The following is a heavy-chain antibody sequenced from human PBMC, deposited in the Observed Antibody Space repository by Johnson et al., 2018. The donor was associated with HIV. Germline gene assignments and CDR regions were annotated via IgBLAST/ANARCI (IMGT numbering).Heavy chain of an antibody. J-gene: IGHJ3*02. CDR2: IWYDGNNK. V-gene: IGHV3-33*03. D-gene: IGHD2-21*01. CDR1: GFTFSRYG. Sequence: QVQLVESGGGVVQPGRSLRLSCAASGFTFSRYGMHWVRQAPGKGLEWVAAIWYDGNNKYYADSVKGRFTISRDNAKRSLFLQMNSVRAEDTAVYYCARSQGSGEGAFDMWGQGTMVTVSS. CDR3: ARSQGSGEGAFDM.